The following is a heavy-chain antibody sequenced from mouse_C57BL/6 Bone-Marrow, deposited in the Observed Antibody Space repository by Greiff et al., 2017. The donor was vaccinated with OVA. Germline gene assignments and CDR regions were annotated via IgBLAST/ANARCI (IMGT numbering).Heavy chain of an antibody. CDR3: ARMTPLITTVVSPAMDY. D-gene: IGHD1-1*01. V-gene: IGHV8-8*01. J-gene: IGHJ4*01. Sequence: QVTLKESGPGILQPSQTLSLTCSFSGFSLSTFGMGVGWIRQPSGQGLEWLAHIWWDDDKYYNPALKSRLTISKDTSKNQVFLKIANVDTADTATYYCARMTPLITTVVSPAMDYWGQGTSVTVSS. CDR1: GFSLSTFGMG. CDR2: IWWDDDK.